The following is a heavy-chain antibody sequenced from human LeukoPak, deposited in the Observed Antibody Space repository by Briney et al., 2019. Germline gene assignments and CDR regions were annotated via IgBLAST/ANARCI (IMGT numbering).Heavy chain of an antibody. CDR3: TKDMRGPYYYYYMDV. V-gene: IGHV3-9*01. CDR2: IGLSGDYI. CDR1: GFNFENYC. D-gene: IGHD3-10*01. Sequence: PGGSLRLSCAASGFNFENYCMHWVRQAPGKALEWVSGIGLSGDYIAHADSVKGRFTISRDDAKNSLYLQMSSLRPEDTALYYCTKDMRGPYYYYYMDVWGKGTTVTVSS. J-gene: IGHJ6*03.